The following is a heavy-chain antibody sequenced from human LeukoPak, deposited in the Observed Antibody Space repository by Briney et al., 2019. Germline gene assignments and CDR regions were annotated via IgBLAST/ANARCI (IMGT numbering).Heavy chain of an antibody. CDR1: RDTFSSYG. CDR2: IIPILNIA. CDR3: ATDAIGDILTGAFVY. J-gene: IGHJ4*02. V-gene: IGHV1-69*04. D-gene: IGHD3-9*01. Sequence: GPSVKVSCKASRDTFSSYGIGWVREAPGQGREWMGKIIPILNIANYAQRFQGRVTFTADKSATTAYMEVKSLRSEDTAVYYCATDAIGDILTGAFVYWGQGTLVTVFS.